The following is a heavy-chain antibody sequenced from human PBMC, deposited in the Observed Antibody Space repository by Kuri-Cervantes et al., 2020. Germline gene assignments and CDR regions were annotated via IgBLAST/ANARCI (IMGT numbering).Heavy chain of an antibody. CDR2: IIPIFGKA. CDR1: GATFSSYA. Sequence: GGSLRLSCKASGATFSSYAISWVRQAPGQGLEWMGGIIPIFGKANYAQKFQGRVTINADKSKSTAYMELSSLRSEDTAVYYCASRTVDASDYWGQGTLVTVSS. J-gene: IGHJ4*02. CDR3: ASRTVDASDY. D-gene: IGHD4-23*01. V-gene: IGHV1-69*06.